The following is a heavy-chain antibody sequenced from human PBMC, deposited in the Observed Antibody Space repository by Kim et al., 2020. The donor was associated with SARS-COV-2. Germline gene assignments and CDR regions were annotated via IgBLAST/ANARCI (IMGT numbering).Heavy chain of an antibody. V-gene: IGHV3-9*01. CDR3: GKVIYDSLWSVAFDS. D-gene: IGHD3-22*01. J-gene: IGHJ4*02. Sequence: DSVKGRFTISGDNAKNSLDLQMNSLRSEDTAFYYCGKVIYDSLWSVAFDSGGQGTLVTVSS.